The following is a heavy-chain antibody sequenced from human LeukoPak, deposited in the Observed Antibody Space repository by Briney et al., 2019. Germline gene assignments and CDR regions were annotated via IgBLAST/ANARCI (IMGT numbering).Heavy chain of an antibody. D-gene: IGHD7-27*01. CDR2: IIPIFGTA. V-gene: IGHV1-69*13. Sequence: GASVKVSCKASGYTFTSYGMNWVRQAPGQGLEWMGWIIPIFGTANYAQKFQGRVTITADESTSTAYMELSSLRSEDTAVYYCARQLTGPEGNYFDYWGQGTLVTVSS. CDR3: ARQLTGPEGNYFDY. CDR1: GYTFTSYG. J-gene: IGHJ4*02.